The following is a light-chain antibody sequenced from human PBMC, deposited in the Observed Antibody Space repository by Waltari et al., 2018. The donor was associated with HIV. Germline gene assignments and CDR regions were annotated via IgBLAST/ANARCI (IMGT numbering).Light chain of an antibody. CDR1: QGIRTW. CDR2: GAS. J-gene: IGKJ4*01. CDR3: QQAISFPHT. Sequence: DVQMAQSPSSVSASVGDRATITCRASQGIRTWLAWYQHKPAEAPTLLTFGASRLQSGVPARFNGSGSGLDFTLTITNFQPEDSATYYCQQAISFPHTFGGGTRVDI. V-gene: IGKV1-12*01.